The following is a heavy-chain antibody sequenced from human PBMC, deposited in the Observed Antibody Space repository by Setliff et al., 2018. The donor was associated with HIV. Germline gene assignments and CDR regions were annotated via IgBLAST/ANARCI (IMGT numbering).Heavy chain of an antibody. Sequence: KPSETLSLTCTVSGGSINSYYWSWIRQPPGKRLEWIGYIHNSGSTNYNPSLKSRVTMSVDTSNNQFSLKLTSVTAADTAVYYCARRGPYGSGSYGRYYDYYYMDVWGKGITVTVSS. CDR1: GGSINSYY. D-gene: IGHD3-10*01. CDR2: IHNSGST. J-gene: IGHJ6*03. CDR3: ARRGPYGSGSYGRYYDYYYMDV. V-gene: IGHV4-59*01.